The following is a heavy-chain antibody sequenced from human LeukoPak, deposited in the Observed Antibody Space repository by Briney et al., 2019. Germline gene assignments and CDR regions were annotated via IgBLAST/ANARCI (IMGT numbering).Heavy chain of an antibody. CDR3: AMASIAAAGTFGAFDI. D-gene: IGHD6-13*01. J-gene: IGHJ3*02. CDR2: INHSGST. V-gene: IGHV4-34*01. CDR1: GGSFSGYY. Sequence: SETLSLTCAVYGGSFSGYYWSWIRQPPGKGLEWIGEINHSGSTNYNPSLKSRVTISVDTSKNQFSLKLSSVTAADTAVYYCAMASIAAAGTFGAFDIRGQGTMVTVSS.